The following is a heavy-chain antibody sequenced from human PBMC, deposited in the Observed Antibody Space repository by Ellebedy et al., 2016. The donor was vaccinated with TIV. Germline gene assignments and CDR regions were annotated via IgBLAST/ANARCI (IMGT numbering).Heavy chain of an antibody. CDR3: TRGSSSRGYFDS. Sequence: GGSLRLXXAAFGFTFSYYSMHWVRQAPGKGLEWVAVISHDGSNKYHAESVKGRFAISRDDSKNTLYLQMNTLRTEDTAVYFCTRGSSSRGYFDSWGQGTLVTVSS. CDR1: GFTFSYYS. CDR2: ISHDGSNK. J-gene: IGHJ4*02. V-gene: IGHV3-30*09. D-gene: IGHD6-13*01.